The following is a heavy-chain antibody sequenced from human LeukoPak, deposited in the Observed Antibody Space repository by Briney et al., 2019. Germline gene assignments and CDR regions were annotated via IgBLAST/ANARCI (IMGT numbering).Heavy chain of an antibody. D-gene: IGHD4-23*01. CDR2: ISSSSSTI. Sequence: GGSLRLSCAASGFTFSSYSMNWVRQAPGKGLEWVSFISSSSSTIYYADSVKGRFTISRDNAKKSLYLQMNSLRAEDTAVYYCARSYGGNFDYWGQGTLVTVSS. CDR3: ARSYGGNFDY. J-gene: IGHJ4*02. V-gene: IGHV3-48*01. CDR1: GFTFSSYS.